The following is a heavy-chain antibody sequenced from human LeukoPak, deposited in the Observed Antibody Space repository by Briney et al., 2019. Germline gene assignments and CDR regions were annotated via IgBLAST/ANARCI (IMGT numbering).Heavy chain of an antibody. CDR3: ARQFPKVRGAYFDY. CDR2: IYYSGSN. J-gene: IGHJ4*02. Sequence: PSQTLSLTCTVSGGSISSYYWSWVRQPPGKGLVWIGYIYYSGSNNYNPSLKSRVTISVENSKNQFSLKLSPVTAADTAVYYCARQFPKVRGAYFDYWGQGTLVTVSS. V-gene: IGHV4-59*08. D-gene: IGHD3-10*01. CDR1: GGSISSYY.